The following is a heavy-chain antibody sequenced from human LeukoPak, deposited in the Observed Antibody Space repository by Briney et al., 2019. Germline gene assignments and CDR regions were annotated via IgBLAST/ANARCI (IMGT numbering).Heavy chain of an antibody. J-gene: IGHJ4*02. CDR3: AKDRVYYDSSGLDY. V-gene: IGHV3-9*01. CDR2: ISWNSGSI. D-gene: IGHD3-22*01. CDR1: GFTFDDYA. Sequence: PGGSLRLSCAASGFTFDDYAMHWVRQAPGKGLEWVSGISWNSGSIGHADSVKGRFTISRDNAKNSLYLQMNSLRAEDTALYYCAKDRVYYDSSGLDYWGQGTLVTVSS.